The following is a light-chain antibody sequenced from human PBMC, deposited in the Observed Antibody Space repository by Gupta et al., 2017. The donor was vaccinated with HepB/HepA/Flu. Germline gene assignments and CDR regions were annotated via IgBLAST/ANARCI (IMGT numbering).Light chain of an antibody. Sequence: EIVLTQSPGTLSLSPGERATLSCRASQSVSSSYLAWYQQKPGQAPRLLIDGASSRATGIPDRFSGSGSGTDFTLTISILEPEDFAVYYCQQYGSSPRTFGQGTKVEIK. V-gene: IGKV3-20*01. CDR2: GAS. J-gene: IGKJ1*01. CDR3: QQYGSSPRT. CDR1: QSVSSSY.